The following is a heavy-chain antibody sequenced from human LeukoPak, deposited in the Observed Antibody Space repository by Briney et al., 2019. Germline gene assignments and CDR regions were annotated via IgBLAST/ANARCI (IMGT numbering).Heavy chain of an antibody. CDR3: ARGDNGYCSSTSCYPPDY. J-gene: IGHJ4*02. CDR2: ISAYNGNT. V-gene: IGHV1-18*01. Sequence: AASVKVSCKASGYTFTSYGISWARQAPGQGLEWMGWISAYNGNTNYAQKLQGRVTMTTDTSTSTAYMELRSLRSDDTAVYYCARGDNGYCSSTSCYPPDYWGQGTLVTVSS. D-gene: IGHD2-2*01. CDR1: GYTFTSYG.